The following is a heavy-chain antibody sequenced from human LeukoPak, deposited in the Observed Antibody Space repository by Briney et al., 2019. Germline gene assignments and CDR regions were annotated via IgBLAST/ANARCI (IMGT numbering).Heavy chain of an antibody. CDR2: MNPNSGNT. V-gene: IGHV1-8*01. D-gene: IGHD4-17*01. CDR3: ARGVTTVTTWWFDP. J-gene: IGHJ5*02. CDR1: GYTFTSSD. Sequence: ASAKVSCKASGYTFTSSDINWVRQATGQGLEWMGWMNPNSGNTGYAQKFQGRVTMTRNTSISTAYMELSSLRSEDTAVYYCARGVTTVTTWWFDPWGQGTLVTVSS.